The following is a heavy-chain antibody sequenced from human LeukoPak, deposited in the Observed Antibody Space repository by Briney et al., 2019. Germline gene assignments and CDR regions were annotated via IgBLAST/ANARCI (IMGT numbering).Heavy chain of an antibody. CDR2: ISSSGSTI. D-gene: IGHD6-19*01. CDR1: GFTLSNSW. V-gene: IGHV3-48*04. Sequence: QAGGSLRLSCAASGFTLSNSWMHWVRQAPGKGLEWVSYISSSGSTIYYADSVKGRFTISRDNAKNSLYLQMNSLRAEDTAVYYCARDQNNSGWYLTSVYGMDVWGQGTTVTVSS. CDR3: ARDQNNSGWYLTSVYGMDV. J-gene: IGHJ6*02.